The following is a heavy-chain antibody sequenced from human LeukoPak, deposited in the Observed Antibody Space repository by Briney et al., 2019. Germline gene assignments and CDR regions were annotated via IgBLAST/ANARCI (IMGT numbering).Heavy chain of an antibody. CDR3: AKEGDYYDSSGYFDY. CDR1: GFTFSSYA. D-gene: IGHD3-22*01. Sequence: GGSLRLSYAASGFTFSSYAMSWVRQAPGKGLEWVSAISGSGGSTYYADSVKGRFTISRDNSKNTLYLQMNSLRAEDTAVYYCAKEGDYYDSSGYFDYWGQGTLVTVSS. CDR2: ISGSGGST. J-gene: IGHJ4*02. V-gene: IGHV3-23*01.